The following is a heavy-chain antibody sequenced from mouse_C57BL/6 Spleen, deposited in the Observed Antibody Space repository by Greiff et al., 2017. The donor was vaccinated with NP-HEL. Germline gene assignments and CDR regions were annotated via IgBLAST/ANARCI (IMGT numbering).Heavy chain of an antibody. J-gene: IGHJ2*01. CDR2: IYPGSGST. D-gene: IGHD2-4*01. CDR3: AKSYYDYDVPFDY. Sequence: QVQLQQPGAELVKPGASVKMSCKASGYTFTSYWTTWVKQRPGQGLEWIGDIYPGSGSTNYNEKFKSKATLTVDTSSSTAYMQLTSLTSEDSAVYYCAKSYYDYDVPFDYWGQGTTLTVSS. CDR1: GYTFTSYW. V-gene: IGHV1-55*01.